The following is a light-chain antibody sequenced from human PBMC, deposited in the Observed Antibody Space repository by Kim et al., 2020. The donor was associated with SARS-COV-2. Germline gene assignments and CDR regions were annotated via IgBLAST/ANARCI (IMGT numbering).Light chain of an antibody. CDR3: QTWGPGFRV. CDR2: VNSDGSH. V-gene: IGLV4-69*01. CDR1: SGHSSYD. Sequence: ASVRLTCTLSSGHSSYDTAWHQQQPEKGPRYLMKVNSDGSHTKGDGIPDRFSGSSSGAERYLTISSLQSDDEADYYCQTWGPGFRVFGGGTQLTVL. J-gene: IGLJ3*02.